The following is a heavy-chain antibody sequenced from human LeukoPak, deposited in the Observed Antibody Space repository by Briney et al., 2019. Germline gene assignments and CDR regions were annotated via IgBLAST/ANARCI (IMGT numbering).Heavy chain of an antibody. D-gene: IGHD6-13*01. CDR3: ARAIAAAGTRFDP. J-gene: IGHJ5*02. CDR2: IYYSGST. Sequence: SQTLSLTCTVSGGSISSGDYYWSWIRQPPGKGLEWIGYIYYSGSTYYNPSLKSRVTISVDTSKNQFSLQLSSVTAADTAVYYCARAIAAAGTRFDPWGQGTLVTVSS. CDR1: GGSISSGDYY. V-gene: IGHV4-30-4*08.